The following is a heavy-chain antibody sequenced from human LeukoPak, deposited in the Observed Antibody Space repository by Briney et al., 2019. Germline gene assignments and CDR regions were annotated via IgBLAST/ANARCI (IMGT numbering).Heavy chain of an antibody. J-gene: IGHJ4*02. CDR1: GFTFSSYG. CDR2: ISGSGGST. CDR3: ARKSASGNYPLDY. V-gene: IGHV3-23*01. D-gene: IGHD3-10*01. Sequence: PGGTLRLSCAASGFTFSSYGMSWVRQAPGKGLEWVSAISGSGGSTYYADSVKGRFTISRDNAKNTVFLQMSSLRAEDTALYYCARKSASGNYPLDYWGQGTPVTVSS.